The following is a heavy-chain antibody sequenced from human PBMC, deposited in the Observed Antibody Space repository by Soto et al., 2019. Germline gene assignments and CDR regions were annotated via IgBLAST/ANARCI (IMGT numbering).Heavy chain of an antibody. J-gene: IGHJ4*02. CDR3: ASPSLGGDFDY. V-gene: IGHV1-18*04. CDR2: ISAYNGNT. CDR1: GDTFTSYG. Sequence: QVQLVQSGAEVKKPGASVKVSCKASGDTFTSYGISWVRQAPGQGLEWMGWISAYNGNTNYAQKLQGRVTMTTDTSTSTAYMEMRSPRSDATAGYYCASPSLGGDFDYWCQGTLVTVSS. D-gene: IGHD3-16*01.